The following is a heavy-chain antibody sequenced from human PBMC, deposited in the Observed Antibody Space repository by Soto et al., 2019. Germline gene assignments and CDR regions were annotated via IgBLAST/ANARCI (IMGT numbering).Heavy chain of an antibody. J-gene: IGHJ4*02. CDR2: ISGSGGST. D-gene: IGHD2-15*01. Sequence: PGESLSLSCAASGFTFSSYAMIWVRQAPGRGLEWVSAISGSGGSTYYADSVKGRFTISRENSKNTLYLQMNSLRVEDTAVYYCAKDKGRYCSGGSCYSFDFWGQGTLVTVSS. V-gene: IGHV3-23*01. CDR1: GFTFSSYA. CDR3: AKDKGRYCSGGSCYSFDF.